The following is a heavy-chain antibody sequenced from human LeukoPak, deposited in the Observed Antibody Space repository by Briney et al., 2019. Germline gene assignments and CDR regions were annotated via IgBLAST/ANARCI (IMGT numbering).Heavy chain of an antibody. V-gene: IGHV3-11*01. D-gene: IGHD3-22*01. J-gene: IGHJ3*02. CDR3: ARATSAYYYPDAFDI. CDR2: ISSSGSTI. CDR1: GFTFSDYY. Sequence: PGGSLRLSCAASGFTFSDYYMSWIRQAPGKGLEWVSYISSSGSTIYYADSVKGRFTISRDNAKNSLYLQMNSLRAEDTAVYYCARATSAYYYPDAFDIWGQGTMVTVSS.